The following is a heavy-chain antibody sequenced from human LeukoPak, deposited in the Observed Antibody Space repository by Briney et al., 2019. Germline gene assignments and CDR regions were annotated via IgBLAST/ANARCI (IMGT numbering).Heavy chain of an antibody. CDR3: ARVANPNRIVVVPAAPDY. CDR1: GGSFSGYY. D-gene: IGHD2-2*01. V-gene: IGHV4-34*01. Sequence: SETLSLTCAVYGGSFSGYYWSWIRQPPGKGLEWIGEINHSGSTNYNPSLKSRVTISVDTSKKQFSLNLSSVTAEDTAVYYCARVANPNRIVVVPAAPDYWGQGTLVTVSS. CDR2: INHSGST. J-gene: IGHJ4*02.